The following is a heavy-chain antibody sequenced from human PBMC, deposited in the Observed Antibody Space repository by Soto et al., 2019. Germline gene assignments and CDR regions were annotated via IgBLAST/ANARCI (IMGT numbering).Heavy chain of an antibody. J-gene: IGHJ4*02. V-gene: IGHV3-33*01. D-gene: IGHD5-18*01. Sequence: QVQLVESGGGVVQPGRSLRLSCAASGFTFSSYGMHWVRQAPGKGLEWVAVIWYDGSNKYYADSMKGRFTISRDNSKNTLYLQMNSLRAEDTAVYYCARGYSYGDFDYWGQGTLVTVSS. CDR2: IWYDGSNK. CDR1: GFTFSSYG. CDR3: ARGYSYGDFDY.